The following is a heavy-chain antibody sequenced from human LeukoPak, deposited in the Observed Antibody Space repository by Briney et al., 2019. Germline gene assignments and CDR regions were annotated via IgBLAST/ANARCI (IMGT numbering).Heavy chain of an antibody. V-gene: IGHV4-59*08. CDR1: GASISRYY. Sequence: SETLSFTCTVSGASISRYYWSWIRQPPGKGLEWIGYIYYSGSTYYSPSLKSRITISVDTSKNQFSLKLSSVTAADTAVYYCARLFGYNWNDGGFDYWGQGTLVTVSS. D-gene: IGHD1-20*01. CDR2: IYYSGST. J-gene: IGHJ4*02. CDR3: ARLFGYNWNDGGFDY.